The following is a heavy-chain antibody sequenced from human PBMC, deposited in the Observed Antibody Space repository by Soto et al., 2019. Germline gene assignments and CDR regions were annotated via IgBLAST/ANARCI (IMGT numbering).Heavy chain of an antibody. Sequence: EVQLVESGGGLVQPGGSLRLSCAAAGFAFDSHWMHWVRQAPGKGLVWVSRINGDGSSTFYADSVKGRFTISRDNARNTVYLQMNSLGAEDTAVYYCARGIQWRYGMDVWGQGTTVTVSS. J-gene: IGHJ6*02. CDR2: INGDGSST. D-gene: IGHD5-12*01. V-gene: IGHV3-74*01. CDR1: GFAFDSHW. CDR3: ARGIQWRYGMDV.